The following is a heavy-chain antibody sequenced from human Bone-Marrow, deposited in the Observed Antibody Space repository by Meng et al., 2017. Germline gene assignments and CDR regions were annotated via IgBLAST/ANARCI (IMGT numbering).Heavy chain of an antibody. Sequence: QVQLQESGPGLVKPSQTLSLTCTVSGGSISSGTYYWGWIRQLPGKGLEWIAYIHYSGSTYYSPSLKSRVTISVDTSKNQLSLTLSSMTAADTAVYYCARYVFDSSSLYSNWFDPWGQGTLVTVSS. D-gene: IGHD3-22*01. V-gene: IGHV4-31*03. CDR2: IHYSGST. CDR3: ARYVFDSSSLYSNWFDP. J-gene: IGHJ5*02. CDR1: GGSISSGTYY.